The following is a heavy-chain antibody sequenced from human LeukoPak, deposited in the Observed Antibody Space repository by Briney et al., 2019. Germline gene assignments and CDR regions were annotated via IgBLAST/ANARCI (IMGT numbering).Heavy chain of an antibody. Sequence: ASVKVSCTASGYTFTSYGISWVRQAPGQGLEWMGWIRAYNGNKNYAQKLQGRVPMTTDTSTSTAYMELRSLRSDDTAVYYCAREDTATMDYWGQGTLVTVSS. D-gene: IGHD5-18*01. V-gene: IGHV1-18*01. CDR2: IRAYNGNK. CDR1: GYTFTSYG. J-gene: IGHJ4*02. CDR3: AREDTATMDY.